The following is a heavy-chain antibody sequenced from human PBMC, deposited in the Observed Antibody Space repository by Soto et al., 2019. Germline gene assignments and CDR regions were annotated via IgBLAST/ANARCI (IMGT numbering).Heavy chain of an antibody. D-gene: IGHD6-6*01. V-gene: IGHV1-18*01. Sequence: VQLVQSGAEVKKPGASVKVSCKASGYIFTNYGINWVRQAPGQGLEWLGWVSAYNGERRYAQRVQARVIMTTDTSTTTAYMELRSLRSDDTAVYYCSRGTSIPASGDYWGQGTLVTVSS. CDR2: VSAYNGER. CDR3: SRGTSIPASGDY. CDR1: GYIFTNYG. J-gene: IGHJ4*01.